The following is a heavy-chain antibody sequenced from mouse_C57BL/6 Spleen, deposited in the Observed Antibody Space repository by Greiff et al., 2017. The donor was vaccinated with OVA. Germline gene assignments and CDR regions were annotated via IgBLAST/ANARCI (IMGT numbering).Heavy chain of an antibody. CDR3: ARDSSGSLFGY. CDR1: GYTFTSYG. D-gene: IGHD3-2*02. J-gene: IGHJ2*01. CDR2: IYPRSGNT. V-gene: IGHV1-81*01. Sequence: QVQLKESGAELARPGASVKLSCKASGYTFTSYGISWVKQRTGQGLEWIGEIYPRSGNTYYNEKFKGKATLTADKSSSTAYMELRSLTSEDSAVYFCARDSSGSLFGYWGQGTILTVSS.